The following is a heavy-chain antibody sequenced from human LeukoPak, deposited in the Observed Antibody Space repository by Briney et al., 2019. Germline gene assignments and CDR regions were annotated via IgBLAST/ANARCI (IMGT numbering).Heavy chain of an antibody. J-gene: IGHJ4*02. D-gene: IGHD1-7*01. CDR3: ARANGLVTGTTL. Sequence: GGSLRLSCAASGFTFSSYGMHWVRQAPGKGLEWVAVISYDGSNKYYADSVEGRFTISRDNSKNTLYLQMNSLRAEDTAVYYCARANGLVTGTTLWGQGTLVTVSS. CDR1: GFTFSSYG. CDR2: ISYDGSNK. V-gene: IGHV3-30*03.